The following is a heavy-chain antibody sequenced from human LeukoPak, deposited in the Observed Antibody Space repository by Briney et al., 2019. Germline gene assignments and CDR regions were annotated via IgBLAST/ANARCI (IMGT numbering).Heavy chain of an antibody. J-gene: IGHJ6*02. V-gene: IGHV1-8*01. Sequence: ASVKVSCKASGYTFTSYDINWVRQATGQGLEWMGWMNPNSGNTGYAQKFQGRVTMTRNTSISTAYMELSSLRSEDTAVYYCARGLFPLRWPQLGPYYYYGMDVWGQGTTVTVSS. CDR1: GYTFTSYD. CDR2: MNPNSGNT. CDR3: ARGLFPLRWPQLGPYYYYGMDV. D-gene: IGHD4-23*01.